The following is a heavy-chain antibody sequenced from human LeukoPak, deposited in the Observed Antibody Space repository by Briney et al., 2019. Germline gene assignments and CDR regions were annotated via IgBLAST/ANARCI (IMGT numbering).Heavy chain of an antibody. CDR3: ARDVAVASFDY. CDR1: GFTFSDYY. D-gene: IGHD6-19*01. V-gene: IGHV3-11*04. CDR2: ISSSGSTI. Sequence: GGSLRLSCAASGFTFSDYYMSWIRQAPGKGLEWDSYISSSGSTIYYADSVKGRFTISRDNAKNSLYLQMNSLRAEDTAVYYCARDVAVASFDYWGQGTLVTVSS. J-gene: IGHJ4*02.